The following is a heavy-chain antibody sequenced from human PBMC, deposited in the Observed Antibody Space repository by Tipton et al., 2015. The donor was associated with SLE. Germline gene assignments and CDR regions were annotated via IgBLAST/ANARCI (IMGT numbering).Heavy chain of an antibody. CDR2: IWYDGSNK. J-gene: IGHJ3*02. CDR3: ARDTRGQHAYGAFDI. V-gene: IGHV3-33*01. Sequence: SLRLSCAASGFTFSSYGMHWVRQAPGKGLEWVAVIWYDGSNKYYADSGKGRFTISRDNSKNTLYLQMNSLRAEDTAVYYCARDTRGQHAYGAFDIWGQGTMVTVSS. CDR1: GFTFSSYG. D-gene: IGHD4-17*01.